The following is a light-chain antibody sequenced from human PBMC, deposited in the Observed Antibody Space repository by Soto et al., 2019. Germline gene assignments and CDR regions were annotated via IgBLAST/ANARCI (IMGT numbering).Light chain of an antibody. J-gene: IGKJ1*01. Sequence: EIVLTQSPATLSLSPGERATLSCRASQSVSSYLAWYQQKPGQAPRLLIYDASNRATGIPARFSGSGSGTDFTLTISSLEPEDFAVYYCQQRSNWPPATFGQRTKVEIK. CDR1: QSVSSY. CDR3: QQRSNWPPAT. V-gene: IGKV3-11*01. CDR2: DAS.